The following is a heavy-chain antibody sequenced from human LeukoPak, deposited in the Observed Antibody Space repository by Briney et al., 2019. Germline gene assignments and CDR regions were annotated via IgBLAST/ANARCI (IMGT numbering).Heavy chain of an antibody. V-gene: IGHV1-8*01. CDR3: ARDTSADY. D-gene: IGHD2-2*02. CDR2: MNPNSGNT. CDR1: GYTFTSYD. Sequence: ASVKVSCKASGYTFTSYDINWVRQAPGQGLEWMGWMNPNSGNTGYAQKLQGRVTMTTDTSTSTAYMELRSLRSDDTAVYYCARDTSADYWGQGTLVTVSS. J-gene: IGHJ4*02.